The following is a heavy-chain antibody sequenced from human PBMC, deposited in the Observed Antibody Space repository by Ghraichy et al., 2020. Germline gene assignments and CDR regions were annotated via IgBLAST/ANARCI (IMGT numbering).Heavy chain of an antibody. V-gene: IGHV3-7*04. J-gene: IGHJ3*02. CDR2: IKYDGSEE. CDR1: GFTFGSYW. D-gene: IGHD2-15*01. Sequence: GGSLRLSCKGSGFTFGSYWMTWFRQAPGEGPEWVAHIKYDGSEEYYAASVRGRFTTSRDNAKSSLFLQMNSLRGEDTAVYHCARNLVKVPSGDIYDIWGLGTMVIVSP. CDR3: ARNLVKVPSGDIYDI.